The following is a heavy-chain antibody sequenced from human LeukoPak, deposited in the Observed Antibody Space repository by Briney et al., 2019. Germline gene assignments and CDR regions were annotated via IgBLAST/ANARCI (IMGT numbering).Heavy chain of an antibody. D-gene: IGHD6-19*01. V-gene: IGHV4-61*02. CDR3: ARSSRSGWVDY. CDR2: IYTSGST. J-gene: IGHJ4*02. CDR1: GGSISSGSYY. Sequence: PSETLSLTCTVSGGSISSGSYYWSWIRQPAGKGLEWIGRIYTSGSTNYNPSLKSRVTMSVDTSKNQFSLKLSSVTAADTAVYYCARSSRSGWVDYWGQGTLVTVSS.